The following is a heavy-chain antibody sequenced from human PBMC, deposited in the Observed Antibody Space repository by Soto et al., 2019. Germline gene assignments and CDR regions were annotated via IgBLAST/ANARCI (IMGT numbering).Heavy chain of an antibody. CDR1: GGSISSGGYY. J-gene: IGHJ6*02. V-gene: IGHV4-31*03. D-gene: IGHD3-10*01. CDR3: ARDPKGAMVRGVNSGMAV. Sequence: QVQLQESGPGLVKPSQTLSLTCTVSGGSISSGGYYWSWIRQHPGKGLEWIGYIYYSGSTYYNPSLKSRVTISVDTSKNQFSLKLSSVTAADTAVYYCARDPKGAMVRGVNSGMAVWGQGTTVTVSS. CDR2: IYYSGST.